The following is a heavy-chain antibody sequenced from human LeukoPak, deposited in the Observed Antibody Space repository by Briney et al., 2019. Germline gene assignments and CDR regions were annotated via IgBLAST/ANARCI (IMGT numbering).Heavy chain of an antibody. D-gene: IGHD3-22*01. CDR1: VRPIRSSSYY. J-gene: IGHJ4*02. V-gene: IGHV4-39*02. CDR2: IYYSGST. CDR3: ARDAGSYYTYYFDY. Sequence: SETLSLTCTVSVRPIRSSSYYWGRISQPRGKGLEWIGSIYYSGSTNYKPSLRSRVTISVDTSKNQSSLTLSSVTAADTAVYYCARDAGSYYTYYFDYWGQGTLVTVSS.